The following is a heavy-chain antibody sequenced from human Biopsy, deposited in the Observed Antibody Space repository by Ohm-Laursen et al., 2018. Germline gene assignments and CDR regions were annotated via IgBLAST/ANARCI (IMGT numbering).Heavy chain of an antibody. CDR1: GGSISSDY. Sequence: SDTLSLTCTVSGGSISSDYWSWIWQTPGKGLEWIGNIYYSGSTNYNPSLKSRVTISVDMSKNQFSLRLNSVTAADTAVYYCSRATNSAGWPFYYFYGMDVWGQGTTVTVSS. CDR2: IYYSGST. CDR3: SRATNSAGWPFYYFYGMDV. V-gene: IGHV4-59*07. D-gene: IGHD6-19*01. J-gene: IGHJ6*02.